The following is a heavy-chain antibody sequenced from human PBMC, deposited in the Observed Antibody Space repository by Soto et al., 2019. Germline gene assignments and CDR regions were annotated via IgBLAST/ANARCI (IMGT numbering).Heavy chain of an antibody. D-gene: IGHD6-19*01. V-gene: IGHV3-74*01. CDR3: ARTYVSGLLGFDP. J-gene: IGHJ5*02. CDR1: GFTFSSYW. Sequence: PGGSLRLSCAASGFTFSSYWMHWVRQAPGKGLVWVSRINSDGSSTNYADSVKGRFTISRDNAKNTLYLQMNSLRAGDTAVYYCARTYVSGLLGFDPWGQGTLVTVSS. CDR2: INSDGSST.